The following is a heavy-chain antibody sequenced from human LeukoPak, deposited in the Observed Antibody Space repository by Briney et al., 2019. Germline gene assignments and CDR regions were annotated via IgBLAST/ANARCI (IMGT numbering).Heavy chain of an antibody. D-gene: IGHD3-10*01. J-gene: IGHJ5*02. CDR1: XXTXTXXY. CDR2: INPSGGST. Sequence: ASVXXSXKXXXXTXTXXYMHWVRQAPGQGLEWMGIINPSGGSTSYAQKFQGRVTMTRDTSTSTVYMELSSLRSEDTAVYYCAGVLGDAWFDPWGQGTLVTVSS. CDR3: AGVLGDAWFDP. V-gene: IGHV1-46*03.